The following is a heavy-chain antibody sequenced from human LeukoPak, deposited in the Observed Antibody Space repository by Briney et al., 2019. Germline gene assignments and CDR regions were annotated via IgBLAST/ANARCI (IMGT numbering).Heavy chain of an antibody. CDR2: IYYSGST. CDR3: ARARTAFKGYGSGTSHYFDY. CDR1: GGSISSYY. D-gene: IGHD3-10*01. J-gene: IGHJ4*02. Sequence: KSSETPSLTCTVSGGSISSYYWSWIRQPPGKGLEWIGYIYYSGSTNYNPSLKSRVTISVDTSKNQFSLKLSSVTAADTAVYYCARARTAFKGYGSGTSHYFDYWGQGTLVTVSS. V-gene: IGHV4-59*01.